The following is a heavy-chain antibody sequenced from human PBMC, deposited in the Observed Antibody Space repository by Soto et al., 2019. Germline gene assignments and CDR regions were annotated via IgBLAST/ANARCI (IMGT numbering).Heavy chain of an antibody. V-gene: IGHV1-69*13. CDR2: IIPIFGTA. D-gene: IGHD1-26*01. CDR1: GGTFSSYA. J-gene: IGHJ6*02. CDR3: ARPIKVWELPPYYYGMDV. Sequence: GASVKVSCKASGGTFSSYAISWVRQAPGQGLEWMGGIIPIFGTANYAQKFQGRVTITADESTSTAYMELSSLRSEDTAVYYCARPIKVWELPPYYYGMDVWGQGTTVTVSS.